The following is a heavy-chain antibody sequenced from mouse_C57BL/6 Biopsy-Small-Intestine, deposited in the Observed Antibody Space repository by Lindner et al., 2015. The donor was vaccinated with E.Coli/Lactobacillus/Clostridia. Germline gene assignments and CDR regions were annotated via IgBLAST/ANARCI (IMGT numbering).Heavy chain of an antibody. J-gene: IGHJ3*01. V-gene: IGHV1-85*01. CDR2: IYPRDGST. Sequence: VQLQESGPELVKPGASVKLSCKASGYTFTSYGLNWVKQRPGQGLEWIGWIYPRDGSTEFNERFKGKATSTVDTSSSTAYMELHSLTSEDSAVYFCARDYFYGSSSFAYWGQGTLVTVSA. D-gene: IGHD1-1*01. CDR3: ARDYFYGSSSFAY. CDR1: GYTFTSYG.